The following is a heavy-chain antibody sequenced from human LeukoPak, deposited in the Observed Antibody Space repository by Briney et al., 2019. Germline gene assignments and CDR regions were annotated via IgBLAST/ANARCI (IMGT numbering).Heavy chain of an antibody. CDR1: GFTFDDYA. CDR3: VKESEDSSGWATRYYFDY. CDR2: ITWNSDNI. J-gene: IGHJ4*02. Sequence: GGSLRLSCAASGFTFDDYAMHWVRQAPGKGLEWVAGITWNSDNIDYAESVRGRFTISRDNAKNSLYLEMNSLRLEDTALYYCVKESEDSSGWATRYYFDYWGQGSLVTVSS. D-gene: IGHD6-19*01. V-gene: IGHV3-9*01.